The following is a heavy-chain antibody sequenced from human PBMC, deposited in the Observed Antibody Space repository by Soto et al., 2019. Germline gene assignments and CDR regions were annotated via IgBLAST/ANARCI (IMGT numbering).Heavy chain of an antibody. D-gene: IGHD2-21*01. V-gene: IGHV1-8*01. CDR3: ARASRPHMYYYYGMDV. Sequence: VKVSCNASGYTFTSYDINWVRQATGQGLEWMGWMNPNSGNTGYAQKFQGRVTMTRNTSISTAYMELSSLRSEDTAVYYCARASRPHMYYYYGMDVWGQGTTVTV. J-gene: IGHJ6*02. CDR1: GYTFTSYD. CDR2: MNPNSGNT.